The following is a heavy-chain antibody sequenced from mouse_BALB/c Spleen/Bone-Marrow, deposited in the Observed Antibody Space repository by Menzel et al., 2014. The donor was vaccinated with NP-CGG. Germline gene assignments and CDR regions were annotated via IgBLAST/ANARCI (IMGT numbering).Heavy chain of an antibody. Sequence: EVMLVESGGGLVKPGGSLKLSCAVSGFTFSSYAMSWVRQTPEKRLEWVATISSGGSYTYYPDSVKGRFTISRDNAKNTLYLQMSSLRSEDTAMYYCARQLLRYYFDYWGQGTTLTVSS. CDR1: GFTFSSYA. CDR3: ARQLLRYYFDY. V-gene: IGHV5-9-3*01. CDR2: ISSGGSYT. J-gene: IGHJ2*01. D-gene: IGHD1-1*01.